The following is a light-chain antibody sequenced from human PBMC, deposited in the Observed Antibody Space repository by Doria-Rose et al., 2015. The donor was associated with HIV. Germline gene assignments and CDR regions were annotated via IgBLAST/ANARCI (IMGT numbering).Light chain of an antibody. V-gene: IGKV3-20*01. CDR2: DGS. J-gene: IGKJ1*01. CDR1: QSFSSTY. Sequence: TQSPGTLSLSPGERATLSCRASQSFSSTYLAWYQQKPDQAPSLIIYDGSTRATGIPDRFSASGSETDFTLTINRLEPEDFALYYCHQYGTSWTFGQGTKVEI. CDR3: HQYGTSWT.